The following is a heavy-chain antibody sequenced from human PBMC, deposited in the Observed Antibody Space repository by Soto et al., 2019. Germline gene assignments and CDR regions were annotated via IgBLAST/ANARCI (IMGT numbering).Heavy chain of an antibody. V-gene: IGHV3-23*01. D-gene: IGHD4-17*01. CDR1: GFTFSSYA. CDR3: AKDVDYGDYPGWYFDL. J-gene: IGHJ2*01. CDR2: ISGSGGST. Sequence: EVQLLESGGGLVQPGGSLRLSCAASGFTFSSYAMSWVRQAPGKGLEWVSAISGSGGSTYYTDSVKGRFTISRDNSKNTLYLQMNSLRAEDTAIYYCAKDVDYGDYPGWYFDLWGRGTLVTVSS.